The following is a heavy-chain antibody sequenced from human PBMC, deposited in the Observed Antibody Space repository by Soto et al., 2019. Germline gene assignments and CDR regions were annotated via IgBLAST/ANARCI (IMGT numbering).Heavy chain of an antibody. V-gene: IGHV1-69*02. CDR2: IIPILGIA. J-gene: IGHJ5*02. Sequence: VKVSCKASGGTFSSYTISWVRQAPGQGLEWMGRIIPILGIANYAQKFQGRVTITADKSTSTAYMELSSLRSEDTAVYYCARVFSDSSSFFDPWGQGTLVTVSS. CDR3: ARVFSDSSSFFDP. CDR1: GGTFSSYT. D-gene: IGHD6-13*01.